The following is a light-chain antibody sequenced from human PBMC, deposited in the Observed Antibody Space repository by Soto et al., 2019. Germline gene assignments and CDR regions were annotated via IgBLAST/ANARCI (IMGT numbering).Light chain of an antibody. CDR2: EVT. J-gene: IGLJ1*01. Sequence: QSALTQPPSASGSLGQSVTISCTGTSSDVGAYNYVSWYQQHPGRAPKLMIYEVTRRPSGVPDRFSGSKSGNTASLNVSGLQAEDKADYYCCSYADNNDYVFGTGTKV. CDR1: SSDVGAYNY. CDR3: CSYADNNDYV. V-gene: IGLV2-8*01.